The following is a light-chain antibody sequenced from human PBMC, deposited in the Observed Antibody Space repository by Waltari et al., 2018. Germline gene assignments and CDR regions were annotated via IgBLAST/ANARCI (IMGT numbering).Light chain of an antibody. CDR1: QSVNRDF. CDR3: QQYGSPPVT. J-gene: IGKJ4*01. V-gene: IGKV3-20*01. Sequence: IVLTQSPATLSLSPGEGATLFCRPSQSVNRDFLAWYQQKPGQAPRLLIDGASSRATGIPDRFSGSGSGTDFTLTITILEPEDSAVYFCQQYGSPPVTFGGGTKVEI. CDR2: GAS.